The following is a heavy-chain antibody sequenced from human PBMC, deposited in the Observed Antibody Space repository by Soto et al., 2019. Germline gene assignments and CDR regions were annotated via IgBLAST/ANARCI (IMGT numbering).Heavy chain of an antibody. D-gene: IGHD2-15*01. CDR2: ISGSGGST. Sequence: GESLKLSCAASGFTFSSYAMSWVRQAPGKGLEWVSAISGSGGSTYYADSVKGRFTISRDNSKNTLYLQMNSLRAEDTAVYYCAKDSGFYCSGGSCYLGYFDYWGQGTLVTVSS. V-gene: IGHV3-23*01. J-gene: IGHJ4*02. CDR1: GFTFSSYA. CDR3: AKDSGFYCSGGSCYLGYFDY.